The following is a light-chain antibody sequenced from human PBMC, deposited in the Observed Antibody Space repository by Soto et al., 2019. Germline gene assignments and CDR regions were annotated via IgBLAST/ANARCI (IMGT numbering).Light chain of an antibody. V-gene: IGLV2-14*03. CDR3: SSHTSSSIWV. CDR1: SSDVGDYNF. CDR2: EVS. Sequence: QSALTQPASVCGSPGQSITISCTGTSSDVGDYNFVSWYQQLPGKAPKLMIYEVSHRPSGVSNRFSGSKSGNTASLTISGLLAEDEAHYYCSSHTSSSIWVFGGGTKLTVL. J-gene: IGLJ3*02.